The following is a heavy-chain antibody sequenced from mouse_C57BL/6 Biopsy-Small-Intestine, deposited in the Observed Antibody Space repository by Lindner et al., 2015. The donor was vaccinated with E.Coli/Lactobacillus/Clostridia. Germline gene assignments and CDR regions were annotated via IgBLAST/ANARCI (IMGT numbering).Heavy chain of an antibody. CDR3: ARNGHYDEGTFWYFDV. CDR1: DYTFTSYG. J-gene: IGHJ1*01. D-gene: IGHD2-4*01. V-gene: IGHV1-81*01. Sequence: VQLQESGAELARPGASVKLSCKASDYTFTSYGISWVKQRTGQGLEWIGQFYPRSVNTYYNEKFKGKATLTADKSSSTAYMQLSSLTSEDSAVYFCARNGHYDEGTFWYFDVWGAGTSVTVSS. CDR2: FYPRSVNT.